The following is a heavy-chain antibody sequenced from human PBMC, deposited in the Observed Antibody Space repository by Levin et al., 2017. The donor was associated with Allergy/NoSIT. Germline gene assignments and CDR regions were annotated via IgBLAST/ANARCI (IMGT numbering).Heavy chain of an antibody. V-gene: IGHV3-21*01. D-gene: IGHD6-19*01. CDR2: ISSSSSYI. J-gene: IGHJ4*02. Sequence: GGSLRLSCAASGFTFSSYSMNWVRQAPGKGLEWVSSISSSSSYIYYADSVKGRFTISRDNAKNSLYLQMNSLRAEDTAVYYCARGCSSGWWWVDYWGQGTLVTVSS. CDR3: ARGCSSGWWWVDY. CDR1: GFTFSSYS.